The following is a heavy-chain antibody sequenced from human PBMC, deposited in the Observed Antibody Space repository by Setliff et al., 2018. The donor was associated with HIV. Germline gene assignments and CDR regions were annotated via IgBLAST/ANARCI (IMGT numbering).Heavy chain of an antibody. CDR3: ARAYYDSVWGSHRYRFYYFDY. V-gene: IGHV1-46*01. CDR2: INPSDNRT. J-gene: IGHJ4*02. CDR1: GCTFTNYY. D-gene: IGHD3-16*02. Sequence: GASVKVSCKASGCTFTNYYMHWVRQAPGQGLEWMGIINPSDNRTYYAQKFQGRVTMTRDTSTSSVYMELRSLRSEDTAVYYFARAYYDSVWGSHRYRFYYFDYWGQGSLVTVSS.